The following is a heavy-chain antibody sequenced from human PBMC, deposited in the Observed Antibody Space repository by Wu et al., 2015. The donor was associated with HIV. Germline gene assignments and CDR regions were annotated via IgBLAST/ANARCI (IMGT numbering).Heavy chain of an antibody. Sequence: QVQLVQSGAEVKRPGASVRVSCKTSGYSFTAYYIHWVRQAPGQGLGWMGRINPNTGGADSAQKFQGRITLTRDTSISTAYLDLTWLRSDDTAVYYCAAGIQSGGANYWGQGTLVTVSS. D-gene: IGHD2-21*01. J-gene: IGHJ4*02. CDR2: INPNTGGA. CDR3: AAGIQSGGANY. V-gene: IGHV1-2*02. CDR1: GYSFTAYY.